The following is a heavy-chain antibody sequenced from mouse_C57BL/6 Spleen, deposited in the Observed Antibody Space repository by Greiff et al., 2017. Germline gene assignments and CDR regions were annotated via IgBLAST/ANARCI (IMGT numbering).Heavy chain of an antibody. V-gene: IGHV1-4*01. Sequence: VQLQQSGAELARPGASVKMSCKASGYTFTSYTMHWVKQRPGQGLEWIGDINPSSGYTNYNQKFKDKATLPADKSSSTAYMQLSSLTSEDSAVCYCARGDGYGWGQGTTVTVAS. CDR2: INPSSGYT. CDR1: GYTFTSYT. CDR3: ARGDGYG. D-gene: IGHD2-3*01. J-gene: IGHJ1*01.